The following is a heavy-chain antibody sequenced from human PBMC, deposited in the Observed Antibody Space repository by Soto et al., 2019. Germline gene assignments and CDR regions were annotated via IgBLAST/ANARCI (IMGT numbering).Heavy chain of an antibody. V-gene: IGHV1-18*01. CDR3: ARGRYGDY. Sequence: QVHLVQSGAXXXXXGASVKVSCKGSGYGFTTYGITWVRQAPGQGLEWMAWISAHNGNTNYAQKLQGRVTVTRDTSTSTAYMELRSLRSDDTAVYYCARGRYGDYWGQGALVTVSS. D-gene: IGHD1-1*01. CDR2: ISAHNGNT. CDR1: GYGFTTYG. J-gene: IGHJ4*02.